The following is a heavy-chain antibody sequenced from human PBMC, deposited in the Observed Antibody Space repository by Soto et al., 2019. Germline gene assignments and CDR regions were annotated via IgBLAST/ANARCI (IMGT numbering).Heavy chain of an antibody. CDR1: GGTFSSYA. Sequence: QVQLVQSGAEVKKPGSSVKVSCKASGGTFSSYAISWVRQAPGQGLEWVGGIIPIFGTANYAQKLQGRATITADESTSTAYMELSSLRSEDTAVYYCARDRGAIAAVAYVYWGQGTLVTVSS. V-gene: IGHV1-69*01. J-gene: IGHJ4*02. D-gene: IGHD2-15*01. CDR2: IIPIFGTA. CDR3: ARDRGAIAAVAYVY.